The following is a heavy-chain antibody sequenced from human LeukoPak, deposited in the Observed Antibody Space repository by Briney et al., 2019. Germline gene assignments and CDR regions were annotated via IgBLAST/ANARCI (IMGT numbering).Heavy chain of an antibody. V-gene: IGHV3-72*01. J-gene: IGHJ4*02. CDR3: VRGHDSFDS. CDR1: GFTLSDHY. CDR2: SRNKDHRYST. Sequence: PGGSLRLSCVVSGFTLSDHYMDWVRQAAGKGLEWVGRSRNKDHRYSTEYAASVEGRFTISRDLSKNSLYLQMNSLKVGDTAIYYCVRGHDSFDSWGQGALVTVSS.